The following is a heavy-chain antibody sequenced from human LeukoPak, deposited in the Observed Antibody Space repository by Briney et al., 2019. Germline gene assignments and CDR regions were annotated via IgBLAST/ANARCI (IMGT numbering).Heavy chain of an antibody. J-gene: IGHJ4*02. CDR3: ATLDSYFDSSGRPLLPD. V-gene: IGHV1-24*01. CDR2: FDREDDAP. Sequence: ASVKVSCKVSGYSVTELSMHWVRQAPGLGLEWMGGFDREDDAPVYAQQFQGRVTMTEDPSTDTAYMELSSLRSEDTALYHCATLDSYFDSSGRPLLPDWGQGTLVTVSS. CDR1: GYSVTELS. D-gene: IGHD3-22*01.